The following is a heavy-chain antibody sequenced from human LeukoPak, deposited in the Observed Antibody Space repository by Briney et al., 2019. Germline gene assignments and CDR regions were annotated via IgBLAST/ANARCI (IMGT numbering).Heavy chain of an antibody. Sequence: SHTLSLTCAISGDSVSSKSACWTWIRQSPSSGLEWLGRTCYRSRWGSDYAPSLKSRISIKADTSKNQFSLQLNSVTPEDTAVYYCAREGDWAGTAYWGQGTLVAVSA. CDR3: AREGDWAGTAY. CDR1: GDSVSSKSAC. D-gene: IGHD3/OR15-3a*01. CDR2: TCYRSRWGS. V-gene: IGHV6-1*01. J-gene: IGHJ4*02.